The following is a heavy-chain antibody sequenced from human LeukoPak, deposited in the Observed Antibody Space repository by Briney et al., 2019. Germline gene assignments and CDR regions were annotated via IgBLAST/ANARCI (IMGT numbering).Heavy chain of an antibody. CDR3: ARDSSPRTYYYDSSGYFDY. CDR2: IIPIFGTA. CDR1: GGTFSSYA. V-gene: IGHV1-69*13. D-gene: IGHD3-22*01. Sequence: SVKVSCKASGGTFSSYAISWVRQAPGQGLEWMGGIIPIFGTANYAQKFQGRVTITADESTSTAYMELSSLRSEDTAVYYCARDSSPRTYYYDSSGYFDYWGQGTLVTVSS. J-gene: IGHJ4*02.